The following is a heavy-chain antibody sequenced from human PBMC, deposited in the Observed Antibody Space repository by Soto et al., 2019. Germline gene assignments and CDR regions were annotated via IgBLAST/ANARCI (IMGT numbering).Heavy chain of an antibody. V-gene: IGHV3-30*03. CDR1: GFTFSSYG. CDR3: AIDRGGERAPFDY. D-gene: IGHD3-16*01. CDR2: ISYDGSNK. Sequence: QVQLVESGGGVVQPGRSLRLSCAASGFTFSSYGMHWVRQAPGKGLEWVAVISYDGSNKYYADSVKGRFTISRDNSKDTVYRQMSGLRAEVRAVDYCAIDRGGERAPFDYWGQGTLVTVSS. J-gene: IGHJ4*02.